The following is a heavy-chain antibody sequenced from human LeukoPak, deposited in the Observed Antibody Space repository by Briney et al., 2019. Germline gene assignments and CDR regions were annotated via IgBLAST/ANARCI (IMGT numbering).Heavy chain of an antibody. CDR3: AKGAYDYIEMGYFDY. V-gene: IGHV3-23*01. CDR2: IIGSSGST. J-gene: IGHJ4*02. CDR1: GFTFSSYA. D-gene: IGHD5-12*01. Sequence: GGSLRLSCAASGFTFSSYAMSWVRQAPGKGLEWVSLIIGSSGSTFYADSVKGRFTISRDNSKNTLFLQMNSLRAEDTAVYYCAKGAYDYIEMGYFDYWGQGTLVTVSS.